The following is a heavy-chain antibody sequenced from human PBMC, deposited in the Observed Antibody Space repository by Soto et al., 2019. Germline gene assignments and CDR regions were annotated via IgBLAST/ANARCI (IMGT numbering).Heavy chain of an antibody. J-gene: IGHJ6*02. CDR3: ASQQHCSGGSCPGYYYYGMDV. V-gene: IGHV1-69*01. Sequence: QVQLVQSGAEVKKPGSSVKVSCKASGGTFSSYAISWVRQAPGQGLEWMGGIIPIFGTANYAQKFQGRVTITADESTSTAYMELSSLRSEDTAVYYCASQQHCSGGSCPGYYYYGMDVWGQGTTVTVSS. CDR2: IIPIFGTA. CDR1: GGTFSSYA. D-gene: IGHD2-15*01.